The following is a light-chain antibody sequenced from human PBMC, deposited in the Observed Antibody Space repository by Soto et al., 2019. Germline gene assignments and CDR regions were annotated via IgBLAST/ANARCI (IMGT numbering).Light chain of an antibody. Sequence: IQMTQSPSSLSASVGDRVTITCRASQGIRDDLGWYQQKPGKAPKLLISATSSLQSGVPSRFSGRGSGTDFTLTISSLQPEDVATYDCLQDYSDPYTFGQGTKLEIK. V-gene: IGKV1-6*01. CDR3: LQDYSDPYT. CDR2: ATS. J-gene: IGKJ2*01. CDR1: QGIRDD.